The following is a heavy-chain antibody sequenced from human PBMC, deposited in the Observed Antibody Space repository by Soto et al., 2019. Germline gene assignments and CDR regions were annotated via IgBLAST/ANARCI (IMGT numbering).Heavy chain of an antibody. V-gene: IGHV1-2*02. Sequence: ASVKVSCKASGYTFTGYDIHWVRQAPGQGLEWMGWINPNSGATNQAQKFQGRVTMARDTSISTAYMELSRLTSDDTAVYYCARDAVSTIGDFDYRGQGTLVTVSS. CDR2: INPNSGAT. CDR3: ARDAVSTIGDFDY. J-gene: IGHJ4*02. D-gene: IGHD5-12*01. CDR1: GYTFTGYD.